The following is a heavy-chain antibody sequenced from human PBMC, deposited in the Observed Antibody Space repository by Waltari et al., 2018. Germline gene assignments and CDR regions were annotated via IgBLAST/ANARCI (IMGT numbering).Heavy chain of an antibody. CDR1: GGSFRVYY. J-gene: IGHJ3*02. V-gene: IGHV4-34*01. Sequence: HVQLQQWGAGLLKPSETLSLTCAVYGGSFRVYYWRWIRQPPGKGLEWIGEINHSGSTNYNPSLKSRVTISVDTSKNQFSLKLSSVTAADTAVYYCARRYSSGVRGRAFDIWGQGTMVIVSS. D-gene: IGHD2-15*01. CDR2: INHSGST. CDR3: ARRYSSGVRGRAFDI.